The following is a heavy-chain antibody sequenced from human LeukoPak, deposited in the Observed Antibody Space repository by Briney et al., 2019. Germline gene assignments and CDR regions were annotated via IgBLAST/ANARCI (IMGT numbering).Heavy chain of an antibody. D-gene: IGHD3-10*01. CDR1: VFTFSNYA. CDR3: AKVPYSDYGSGRPPFMDV. V-gene: IGHV3-23*01. J-gene: IGHJ6*02. CDR2: LSDSGSST. Sequence: GGSLRLSCAASVFTFSNYAMSWVRKSPGRGLDWVSTLSDSGSSTYYAHSVKGRFTISRGNSKNTLYLQMDSLRVEDTATYYCAKVPYSDYGSGRPPFMDVWGQGTTVAVSS.